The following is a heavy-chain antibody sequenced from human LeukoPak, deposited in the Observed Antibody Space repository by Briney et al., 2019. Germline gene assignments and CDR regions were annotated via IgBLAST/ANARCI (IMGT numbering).Heavy chain of an antibody. D-gene: IGHD4-17*01. CDR1: GYAFTSYG. J-gene: IGHJ5*02. CDR3: ARDFGSYGRDWFDP. Sequence: ASVKVSCKASGYAFTSYGIGWVRQAPGQGLEWMGWISAYNGNTNYAQKLQGRVTMTTDTSTSTAYMELRSLRSDDTAVYYCARDFGSYGRDWFDPWGQGTLVTVSS. V-gene: IGHV1-18*01. CDR2: ISAYNGNT.